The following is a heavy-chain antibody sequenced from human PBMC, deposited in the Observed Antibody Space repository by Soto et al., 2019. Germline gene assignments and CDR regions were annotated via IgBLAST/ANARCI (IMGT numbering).Heavy chain of an antibody. CDR3: VQNGLTSLADY. CDR2: IYWDDDK. Sequence: QITLKESGPTLVKPTQTLTLTCTFSGFSLSTRGVGVGWIRQPPGKALEWLALIYWDDDKRYSPSLRSRLTITKDPSENQVVLTMTNMDPVDTATYYCVQNGLTSLADYWGQGTRVTVSS. V-gene: IGHV2-5*02. CDR1: GFSLSTRGVG. D-gene: IGHD2-2*01. J-gene: IGHJ4*02.